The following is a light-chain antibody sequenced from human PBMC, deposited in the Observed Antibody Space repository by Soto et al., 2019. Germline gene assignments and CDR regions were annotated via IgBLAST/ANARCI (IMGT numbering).Light chain of an antibody. CDR3: ATWDDSLSGPV. V-gene: IGLV1-47*02. J-gene: IGLJ3*02. Sequence: QSALTQPPSASGNPGQRITISCSGSSSNIGSNYVYWSQQLPGTAPKVLIYSNNKRPSGVPDRFSGSKSGTSASLAISGLRSEDEADYYCATWDDSLSGPVFGGGTKLTVL. CDR2: SNN. CDR1: SSNIGSNY.